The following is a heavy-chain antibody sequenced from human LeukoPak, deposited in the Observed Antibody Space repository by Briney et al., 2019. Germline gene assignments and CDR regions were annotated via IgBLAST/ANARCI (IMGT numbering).Heavy chain of an antibody. Sequence: GSLRLSCAASGFTFSSYWMHWVRQGPGKGLEWIGSIYYSGSTYYNPSLKSRVTISVDTSKNQFSLKLSSVTAADTAVYYCARDRASFDYWGQGTLVTVSS. J-gene: IGHJ4*02. CDR1: GFTFSSYW. V-gene: IGHV4-39*07. CDR2: IYYSGST. D-gene: IGHD3-10*01. CDR3: ARDRASFDY.